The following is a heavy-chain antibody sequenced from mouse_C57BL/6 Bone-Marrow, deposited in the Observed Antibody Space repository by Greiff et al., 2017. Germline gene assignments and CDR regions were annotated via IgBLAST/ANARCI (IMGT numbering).Heavy chain of an antibody. V-gene: IGHV1-15*01. D-gene: IGHD1-1*01. Sequence: QVQLKESGAELVRPGASVTLSCKASGYTFTDYEMHWVKQTPVHGLEWIGAIDPETGGTAYNQKFKGKAILTADKSSSTAYMELRSLTSEDSAVYYCTRRDYGSSFAWFAYWGQGTLVTVSA. CDR2: IDPETGGT. CDR3: TRRDYGSSFAWFAY. CDR1: GYTFTDYE. J-gene: IGHJ3*01.